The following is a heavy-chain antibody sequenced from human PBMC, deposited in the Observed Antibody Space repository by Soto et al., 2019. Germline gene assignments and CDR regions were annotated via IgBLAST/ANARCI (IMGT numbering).Heavy chain of an antibody. CDR2: IYYSGST. V-gene: IGHV4-39*01. Sequence: PSETLSLTCTVSGGSISSSSYYWGWIRQPPGKGLEWIGSIYYSGSTYYNPSLKSRVTISVDTSKDQFSLKLSSVTAADTAVYYCARTRYSGYDSFDYWGQGTLVTVSS. J-gene: IGHJ4*02. D-gene: IGHD5-12*01. CDR3: ARTRYSGYDSFDY. CDR1: GGSISSSSYY.